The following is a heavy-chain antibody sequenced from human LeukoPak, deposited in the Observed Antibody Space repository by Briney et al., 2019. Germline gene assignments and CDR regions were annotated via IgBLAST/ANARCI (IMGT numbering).Heavy chain of an antibody. V-gene: IGHV1-2*02. D-gene: IGHD3-10*01. CDR2: INPNSGGT. CDR1: GYTFTGNY. Sequence: ASVKVSCKASGYTFTGNYMHWVRQAPGQGLEWMGWINPNSGGTNYAQKFQGRVTMTRDTSIGTAYMELNRLRSEDTAVYYCASNSRLWFGESTQHYYYYYMDVWGKGTTVTVSS. J-gene: IGHJ6*03. CDR3: ASNSRLWFGESTQHYYYYYMDV.